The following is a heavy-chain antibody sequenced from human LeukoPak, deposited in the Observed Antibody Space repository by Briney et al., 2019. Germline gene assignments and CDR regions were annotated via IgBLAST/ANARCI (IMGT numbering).Heavy chain of an antibody. D-gene: IGHD3-10*01. CDR1: GFTFKNFA. Sequence: GGSLRLSCAASGFTFKNFAMSWVRQGPGKGLEWVSSISGSGGSTYHADSVKGRFTISRDNSKNTLDLQMESLRAEDTAVYYCAKDTFYYGSGSTNFDYWGQGTLVTVS. J-gene: IGHJ4*02. CDR3: AKDTFYYGSGSTNFDY. CDR2: ISGSGGST. V-gene: IGHV3-23*01.